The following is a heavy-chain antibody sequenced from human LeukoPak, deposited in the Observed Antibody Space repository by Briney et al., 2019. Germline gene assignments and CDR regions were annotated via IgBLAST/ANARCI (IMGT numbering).Heavy chain of an antibody. J-gene: IGHJ5*02. CDR1: GFTFSSYW. V-gene: IGHV3-7*01. CDR3: ARDWASYDFWSGYSGWFDP. CDR2: IKQDGSEK. D-gene: IGHD3-3*01. Sequence: GGSLRLSCAASGFTFSSYWMSWVRQAPGKGLEWVANIKQDGSEKYYVDSVKGRFTISRVNAKNSLYLQMNSLRAEDTAVYYCARDWASYDFWSGYSGWFDPWGQGTLVTVSS.